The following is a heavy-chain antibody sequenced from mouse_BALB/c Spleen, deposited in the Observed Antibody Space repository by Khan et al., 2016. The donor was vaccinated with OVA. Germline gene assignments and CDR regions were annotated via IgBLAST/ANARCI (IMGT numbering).Heavy chain of an antibody. Sequence: EVELVESGGGLVKPGGPLKLSCAASGFTFSSSAMSWVRQTPEKRLEWVATISSGGSYTYYPARVKGRFTISRDNAKNTLYLQMSSLRSEDTAMEYCARRYDGYYGGAMDYWGQGTSVTVSS. J-gene: IGHJ4*01. CDR2: ISSGGSYT. CDR1: GFTFSSSA. D-gene: IGHD2-3*01. V-gene: IGHV5-9-3*01. CDR3: ARRYDGYYGGAMDY.